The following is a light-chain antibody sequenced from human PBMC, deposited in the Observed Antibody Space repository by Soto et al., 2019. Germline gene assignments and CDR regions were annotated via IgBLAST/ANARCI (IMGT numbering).Light chain of an antibody. Sequence: QSALTQPRSVSGSPGQSVTISCTGTSTDVGSYKYVSWYQQHPGKVPKLMIYDVNKRPSGVPDRFSGSKSGNTASLTISGLQVEDEADYYCCSSAGSYTVVFGGGTKLTVL. CDR3: CSSAGSYTVV. V-gene: IGLV2-11*01. CDR1: STDVGSYKY. J-gene: IGLJ3*02. CDR2: DVN.